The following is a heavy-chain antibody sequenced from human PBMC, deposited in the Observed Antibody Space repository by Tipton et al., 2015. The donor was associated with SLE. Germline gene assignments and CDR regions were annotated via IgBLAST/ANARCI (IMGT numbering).Heavy chain of an antibody. CDR3: ASLRFLEWLSLYYFDY. D-gene: IGHD3-3*01. CDR2: IYYSGRT. J-gene: IGHJ4*02. Sequence: LRLSCTVSGGSISSYYWSWIRQPPGKGLEWIGYIYYSGRTNYNPSLKSRVTISVDTSKNQFSLKLSSVTAADTAVYYCASLRFLEWLSLYYFDYWGQGTLVTVSS. CDR1: GGSISSYY. V-gene: IGHV4-59*08.